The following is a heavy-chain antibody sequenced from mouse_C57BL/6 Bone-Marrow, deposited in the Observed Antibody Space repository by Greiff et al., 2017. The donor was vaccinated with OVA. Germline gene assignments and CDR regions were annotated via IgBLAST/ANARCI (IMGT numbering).Heavy chain of an antibody. V-gene: IGHV10-1*01. CDR3: VRHGYYAMDY. J-gene: IGHJ4*01. CDR2: IRSKSNNYAT. Sequence: EVQLVESGGGLVQPKGSLKLSCAASGFSFNTYAMNWVRQAPGKGLEWVARIRSKSNNYATYYADSVKDRFTISRDDSESMLYLQMNNLKTEDTAVYYCVRHGYYAMDYWGQGTSVTVSS. CDR1: GFSFNTYA.